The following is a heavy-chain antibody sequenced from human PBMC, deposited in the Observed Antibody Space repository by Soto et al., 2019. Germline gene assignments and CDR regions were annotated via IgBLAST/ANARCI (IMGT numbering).Heavy chain of an antibody. D-gene: IGHD3-22*01. CDR3: AKDWDDSSGYYYVHYFDF. CDR1: GFTFSSYG. CDR2: ISYDGSNK. V-gene: IGHV3-30*18. J-gene: IGHJ4*02. Sequence: GGSLRLSCAASGFTFSSYGMHWVRQAPGKGLEWVAVISYDGSNKYYADSVKGRFTISRDNSKNTLYLQMNSLRAEDTAVYYCAKDWDDSSGYYYVHYFDFWGQGTLVTVSS.